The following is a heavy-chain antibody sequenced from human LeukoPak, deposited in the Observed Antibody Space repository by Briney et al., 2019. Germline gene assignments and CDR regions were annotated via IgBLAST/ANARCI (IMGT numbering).Heavy chain of an antibody. D-gene: IGHD3-10*01. J-gene: IGHJ4*02. CDR2: IGSISSSGSTI. V-gene: IGHV3-48*03. CDR3: ARDTYGSGSYYNAPLDY. Sequence: GGSLRLSCAASGFTFSSYEMNWVRQAPGKGLEWVSYIGSISSSGSTIYYADSVKGRFTISRDNAKNSLYLQMNSLRAEDTAVYYCARDTYGSGSYYNAPLDYWGQGTLVTVSS. CDR1: GFTFSSYE.